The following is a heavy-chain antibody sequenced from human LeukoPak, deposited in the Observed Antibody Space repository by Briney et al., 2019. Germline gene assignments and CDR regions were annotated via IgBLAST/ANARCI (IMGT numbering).Heavy chain of an antibody. D-gene: IGHD2-2*01. CDR2: VIPILGIA. V-gene: IGHV1-69*04. Sequence: SVKVSCKASGGTFSSYTISWVRQAPGQGLEWMGRVIPILGIANYAQKFQGRVTITADKSTSTAYMELSSLRSEDTAVYYCARESIVPAANNWFDPWGQGTLVTVSS. J-gene: IGHJ5*02. CDR3: ARESIVPAANNWFDP. CDR1: GGTFSSYT.